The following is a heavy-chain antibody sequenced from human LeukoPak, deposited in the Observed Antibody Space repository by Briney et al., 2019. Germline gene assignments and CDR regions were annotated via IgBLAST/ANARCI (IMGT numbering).Heavy chain of an antibody. D-gene: IGHD1-14*01. J-gene: IGHJ5*02. CDR2: SVPMSDTK. V-gene: IGHV1-69*05. CDR1: GGSFGDFA. CDR3: AATSIIFNWFDP. Sequence: SVKVSCKASGGSFGDFAIIWVRQAPGHGLEWMGRSVPMSDTKDHAQKFQGRVTFTTDESTTIAHMELSNLSPEDTAVYYCAATSIIFNWFDPWGQGTLVTVSS.